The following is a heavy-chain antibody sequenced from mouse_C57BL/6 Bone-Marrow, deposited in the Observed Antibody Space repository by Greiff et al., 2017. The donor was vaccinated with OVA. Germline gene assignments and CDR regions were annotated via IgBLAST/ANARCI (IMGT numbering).Heavy chain of an antibody. CDR3: ARSNYGSSYWYFDV. V-gene: IGHV1-55*01. D-gene: IGHD1-1*01. CDR2: IYPGSGST. CDR1: GYTFTSYW. J-gene: IGHJ1*03. Sequence: VQLQQSGAELVKPGASVKMSCKASGYTFTSYWITWVKQRPGQGLEWIGDIYPGSGSTNYNEKFKSKATLTVDTSSSTAYMQLSSLTSEDSAVYDCARSNYGSSYWYFDVWGTGTTVTVSS.